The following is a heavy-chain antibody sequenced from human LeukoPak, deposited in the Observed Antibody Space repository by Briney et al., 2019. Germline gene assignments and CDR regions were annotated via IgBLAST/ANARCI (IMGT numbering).Heavy chain of an antibody. V-gene: IGHV4-59*01. D-gene: IGHD3-22*01. Sequence: SETLSLTCTVSGGSIRNYYWSWIRQPPGKGLEWIGYIYYSGSTNYNPSLKSRVTISVDTSKNQFSLKLSSVTAADTAMYYCARDRTHYYESSGYYSRWEYWGQGTLITVSS. CDR3: ARDRTHYYESSGYYSRWEY. CDR1: GGSIRNYY. CDR2: IYYSGST. J-gene: IGHJ4*02.